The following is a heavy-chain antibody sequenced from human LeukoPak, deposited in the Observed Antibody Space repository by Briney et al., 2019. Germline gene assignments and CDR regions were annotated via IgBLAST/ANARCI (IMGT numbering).Heavy chain of an antibody. Sequence: ASVTVSCKASDYTFPRHGFSWVRQAPGQGLERMGWISTYNGNTNYAQKVQGRVTMTTDTSTRTAYMELRSLRSDDTAVYYCAVGATEDWYFDLWGRGTLVIVSS. V-gene: IGHV1-18*01. CDR3: AVGATEDWYFDL. CDR1: DYTFPRHG. J-gene: IGHJ2*01. CDR2: ISTYNGNT. D-gene: IGHD1-26*01.